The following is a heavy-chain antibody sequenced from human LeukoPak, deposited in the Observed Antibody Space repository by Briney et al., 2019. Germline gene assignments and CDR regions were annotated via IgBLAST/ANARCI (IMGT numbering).Heavy chain of an antibody. J-gene: IGHJ4*02. V-gene: IGHV3-21*01. CDR1: GFTFSSYS. D-gene: IGHD3-9*01. Sequence: PGGSLRLSCAASGFTFSSYSMNWVRQAPGKGLEWVSSISSSSSYIYYADSVKGRFTISRDNAKNSLYLQMNSLRAEDTAVYYCARDDDDILTGYSPDYWGQGTLVTVSS. CDR2: ISSSSSYI. CDR3: ARDDDDILTGYSPDY.